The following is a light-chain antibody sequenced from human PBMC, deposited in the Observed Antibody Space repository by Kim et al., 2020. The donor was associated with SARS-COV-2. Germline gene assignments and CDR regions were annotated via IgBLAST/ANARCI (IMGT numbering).Light chain of an antibody. CDR3: QQYGTSPPYS. CDR2: GAS. Sequence: ELVLTQSPATLSLSPGERATLSCRASQSISSSYLAWYQQKPGQAPWLLIYGASNRATGIPDRFSGSGSGTDFTLTISRLEPEDFAVYYCQQYGTSPPYSFGQGTKLEI. CDR1: QSISSSY. V-gene: IGKV3-20*01. J-gene: IGKJ2*03.